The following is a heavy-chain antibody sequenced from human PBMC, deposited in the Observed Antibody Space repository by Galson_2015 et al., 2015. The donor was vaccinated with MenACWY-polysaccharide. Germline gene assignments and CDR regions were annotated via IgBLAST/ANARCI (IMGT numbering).Heavy chain of an antibody. CDR3: TKAGAKNCRGSRCYSNWFDP. J-gene: IGHJ5*02. CDR1: GFSFNTYW. CDR2: INADGSAT. V-gene: IGHV3-74*01. Sequence: SLRLSCAASGFSFNTYWMHWVRHAPGKGLVWVSRINADGSATCYADSVRGRFTISRDNAKNTLYLEMNSLRAEDTAVYYCTKAGAKNCRGSRCYSNWFDPWGQGALVTVSS. D-gene: IGHD2-15*01.